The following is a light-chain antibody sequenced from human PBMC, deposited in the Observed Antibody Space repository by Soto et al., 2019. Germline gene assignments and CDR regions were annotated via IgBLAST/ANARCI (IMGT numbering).Light chain of an antibody. CDR2: EVS. V-gene: IGLV2-14*01. CDR1: SSDVGGYNY. J-gene: IGLJ1*01. CDR3: SSYTSSSTNV. Sequence: QSVLTQPASVSGSPGQSITISCTGTSSDVGGYNYVSWYQQHLGKAPKLMIYEVSNRPSGVSNRFSGSKSGNTASLTISGLQAEDEADYYCSSYTSSSTNVFGTGTKVTVL.